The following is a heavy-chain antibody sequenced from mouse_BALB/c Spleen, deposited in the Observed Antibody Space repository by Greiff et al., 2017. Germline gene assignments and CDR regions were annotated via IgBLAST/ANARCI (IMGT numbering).Heavy chain of an antibody. CDR1: GFNIKDTY. Sequence: LVESGAELVKPGASVKLSCTASGFNIKDTYMHWVKQRPEQGLEWIGRIDPANGNTKYDPKFQGKATITADTSSNTAYLQLSSLTSEDTAVYYCARGLAMDYWGQGTSVTVSS. J-gene: IGHJ4*01. V-gene: IGHV14-3*02. CDR3: ARGLAMDY. CDR2: IDPANGNT.